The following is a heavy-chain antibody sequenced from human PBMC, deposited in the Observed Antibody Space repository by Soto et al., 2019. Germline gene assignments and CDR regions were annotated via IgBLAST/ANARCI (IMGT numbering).Heavy chain of an antibody. CDR2: IYYSGNT. Sequence: QVQLQESGPGLVKPSETLSPTCTVSGDSVTSGDYYWSWIRQPPGKGLEWIGYIYYSGNTNYSPSLKSRVAISLDTSHNQFSLKLSSVTAADTALYYCARVNYGDYYYGMDVWGQGTTVTVSS. J-gene: IGHJ6*02. CDR1: GDSVTSGDYY. CDR3: ARVNYGDYYYGMDV. V-gene: IGHV4-61*08. D-gene: IGHD4-17*01.